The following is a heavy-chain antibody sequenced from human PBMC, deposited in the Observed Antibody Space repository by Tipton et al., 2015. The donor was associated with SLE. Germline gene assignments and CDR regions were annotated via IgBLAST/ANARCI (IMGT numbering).Heavy chain of an antibody. CDR1: GGSISSYY. CDR3: ARGYKAPGLYYYYYYMDV. J-gene: IGHJ6*03. Sequence: GLVKPSGTLSLTCTVSGGSISSYYWSWIRQPPGKGLEWIGYIYYSGSTNYNPSLKSRVTISVDTSKNQFSLKLSSVTAADTAVYYCARGYKAPGLYYYYYYMDVWGKGTTVTVSS. V-gene: IGHV4-59*01. D-gene: IGHD2-2*02. CDR2: IYYSGST.